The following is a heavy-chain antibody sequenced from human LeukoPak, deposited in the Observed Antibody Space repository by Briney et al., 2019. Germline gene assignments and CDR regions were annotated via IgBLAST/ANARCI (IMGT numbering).Heavy chain of an antibody. J-gene: IGHJ4*02. D-gene: IGHD3-16*01. CDR3: ATEDPTALHGFGL. CDR1: GASIRDYY. CDR2: TYYTGIT. Sequence: SETWSLTCTVSGASIRDYYWNWIGQSPGKGLGGWGYTYYTGITRYTPPLRSRVTISVDTSKFQFSLKLLSVPAADTAVYYCATEDPTALHGFGLWGQGALVTVSS. V-gene: IGHV4-59*13.